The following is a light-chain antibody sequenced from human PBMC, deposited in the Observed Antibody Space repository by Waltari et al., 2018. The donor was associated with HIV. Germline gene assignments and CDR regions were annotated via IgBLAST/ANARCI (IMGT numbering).Light chain of an antibody. CDR2: DAS. CDR3: QQYYGTPLT. V-gene: IGKV3-20*01. J-gene: IGKJ4*01. CDR1: QSVSSSY. Sequence: EIVLTQSPGTLSLSPGERATLSCRASQSVSSSYLAWYQQKPGQTPRLLIYDASNRATGIPDRFSGSGSGTDFTLTISSLQAEDVAVYYCQQYYGTPLTFGGGTKVEI.